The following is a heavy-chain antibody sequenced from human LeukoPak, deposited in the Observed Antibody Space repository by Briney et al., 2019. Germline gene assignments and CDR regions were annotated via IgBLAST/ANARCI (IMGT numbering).Heavy chain of an antibody. CDR2: IYYSAST. D-gene: IGHD3-10*01. CDR3: ARVVRGGDYIDY. J-gene: IGHJ4*02. V-gene: IGHV4-59*01. CDR1: GGSISSYY. Sequence: SETLSLTCTVSGGSISSYYCSWIRQPPGKGLEWIGYIYYSASTNYNPSLKSRVTISIDTSKNQFLLKLSSVTAADTAVYYCARVVRGGDYIDYWGQGTLVTVSS.